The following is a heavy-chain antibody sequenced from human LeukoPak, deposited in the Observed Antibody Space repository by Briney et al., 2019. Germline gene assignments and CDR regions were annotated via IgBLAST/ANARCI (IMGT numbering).Heavy chain of an antibody. V-gene: IGHV4-59*08. CDR1: GGSISGFR. J-gene: IGHJ4*02. CDR3: TRHLDYYGSGSYEY. Sequence: SETLSLTCTVSGGSISGFRWSWIRQPPGKGLEWIGYIHYSGSTDYNPSLKSRVTISVDTSKNQFSLKLSSVTAADTAVYYCTRHLDYYGSGSYEYWGQGTLVTVSS. CDR2: IHYSGST. D-gene: IGHD3-10*01.